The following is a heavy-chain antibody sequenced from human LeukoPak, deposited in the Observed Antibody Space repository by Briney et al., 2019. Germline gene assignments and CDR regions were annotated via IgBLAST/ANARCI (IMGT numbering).Heavy chain of an antibody. CDR2: INSSSGYT. Sequence: GRSLRLSCTVSGFTFGDYAMSWVRQAPGKGLEWVSYINSSSGYTKYADSVEGRFTISRDNAKNSLYLQMNSLRAEDTAVYYCARDRDLGSSDLSGYFDYWGQGTLVTVSS. CDR3: ARDRDLGSSDLSGYFDY. V-gene: IGHV3-11*06. J-gene: IGHJ4*02. D-gene: IGHD6-13*01. CDR1: GFTFGDYA.